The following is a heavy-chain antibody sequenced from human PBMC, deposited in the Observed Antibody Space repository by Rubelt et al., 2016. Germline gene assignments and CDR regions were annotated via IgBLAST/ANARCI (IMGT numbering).Heavy chain of an antibody. CDR3: ARDAGYSSSWWGSLDY. D-gene: IGHD6-13*01. V-gene: IGHV4-28*03. J-gene: IGHJ4*02. Sequence: QVQLQESGPGLVKPSETLSLTCTVSGSSISSTNWWGWIRQPPGKGLEWIGYIYYSGTTSYNPPLQTRVTMSLETAKNQFALKRIVGTAADSAVYYCARDAGYSSSWWGSLDYWGQGTLVTVSS. CDR2: IYYSGTT. CDR1: GSSISSTNW.